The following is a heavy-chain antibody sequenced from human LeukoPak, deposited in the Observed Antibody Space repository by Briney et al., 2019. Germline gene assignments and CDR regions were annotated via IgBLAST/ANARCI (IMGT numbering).Heavy chain of an antibody. CDR3: AREASITMVRGVIRQLDY. J-gene: IGHJ4*02. D-gene: IGHD3-10*01. CDR1: GGSISSSSYY. Sequence: SETLSLTCTVSGGSISSSSYYWGWIRQPPGKGLEWIGSIYYSGSTYYNPSLKSRVTISVDTSKNQFSLKLSSVTAADTAVYYCAREASITMVRGVIRQLDYWGQGTLVTVSS. V-gene: IGHV4-39*07. CDR2: IYYSGST.